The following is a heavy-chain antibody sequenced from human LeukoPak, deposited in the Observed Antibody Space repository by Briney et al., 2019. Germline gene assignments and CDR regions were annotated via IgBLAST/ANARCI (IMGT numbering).Heavy chain of an antibody. D-gene: IGHD6-19*01. CDR2: IYPGDSDT. CDR3: ARLLGKSSCWEFDQ. CDR1: GYSFTSYW. Sequence: ESLKIPCKGSGYSFTSYWIGWVRQMPGKGLEWMGIIYPGDSDTRYIPSFQGQVVISADKSISTAYLQWSSLKASDTAMYYCARLLGKSSCWEFDQLGQGTLVTVSS. J-gene: IGHJ4*02. V-gene: IGHV5-51*01.